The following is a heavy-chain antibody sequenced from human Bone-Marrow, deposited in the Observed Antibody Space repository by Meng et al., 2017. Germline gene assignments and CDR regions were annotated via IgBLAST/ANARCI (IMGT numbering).Heavy chain of an antibody. CDR2: IDPKNGDT. V-gene: IGHV1-2*06. CDR1: GYNFPDYY. Sequence: QAQLVQSGAEVKKPGASVKVSCKPSGYNFPDYYIHWVRQAPGQGLEWMGRIDPKNGDTHYAQKFQGRVTMTGDTSISTAYMDLSGLRSDDTAVYYCATRGNPYLDRWGQGTLVTVSS. CDR3: ATRGNPYLDR. J-gene: IGHJ4*02.